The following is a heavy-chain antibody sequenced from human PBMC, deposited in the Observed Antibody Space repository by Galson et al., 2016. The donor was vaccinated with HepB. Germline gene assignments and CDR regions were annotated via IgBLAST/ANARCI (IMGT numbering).Heavy chain of an antibody. CDR3: TKIGSGYFEY. J-gene: IGHJ4*02. D-gene: IGHD2-15*01. CDR2: LGHTGDIT. Sequence: SLRLSCAASGFTFSSYTMSWVRQAPGEGLEWVSILGHTGDITYYADSVKGRFTISRDNSKNRMYRQMNSLRAEDTASYYCTKIGSGYFEYWGRGTLVTVSS. CDR1: GFTFSSYT. V-gene: IGHV3-23*01.